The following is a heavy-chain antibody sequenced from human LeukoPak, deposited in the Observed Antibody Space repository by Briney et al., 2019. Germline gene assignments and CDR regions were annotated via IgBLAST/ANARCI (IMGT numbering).Heavy chain of an antibody. D-gene: IGHD1-26*01. CDR3: TRGSLSGSSRDY. J-gene: IGHJ4*02. CDR1: GYTFTGYD. V-gene: IGHV1-8*01. CDR2: MNPNTGGT. Sequence: ASVRVSCKASGYTFTGYDINWVRQATGQGLEWMGWMNPNTGGTGHAQKFQGRVTMTRNTSIDTAYMELSGLRSEDTAVYYCTRGSLSGSSRDYWDQGTLVTVS.